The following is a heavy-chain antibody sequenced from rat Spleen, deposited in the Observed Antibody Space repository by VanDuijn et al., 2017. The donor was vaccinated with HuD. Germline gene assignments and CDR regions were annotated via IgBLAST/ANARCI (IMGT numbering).Heavy chain of an antibody. V-gene: IGHV5-29*01. CDR2: ISYDGRRI. CDR3: ARHGYNSYVDY. D-gene: IGHD1-9*01. J-gene: IGHJ2*01. Sequence: EVQMVESGGGLVQPGRSLKLSCAASGFTFSDYGMAWVRQAPTKGLEWVATISYDGRRIYYRDSVKGRFTISRDNAKSSLYLQMDSLRSEDTATYYCARHGYNSYVDYWGQGVMVTVSS. CDR1: GFTFSDYG.